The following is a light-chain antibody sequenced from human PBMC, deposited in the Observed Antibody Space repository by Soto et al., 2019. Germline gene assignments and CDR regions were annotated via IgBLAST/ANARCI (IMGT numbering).Light chain of an antibody. J-gene: IGKJ4*01. V-gene: IGKV3-20*01. CDR2: GAS. CDR3: QPYGNSPLT. CDR1: QSVSSSF. Sequence: EILLTQSPGTLSLSPGERATLSCRASQSVSSSFLAWYQQKPGQAPRLLIYGASSRATGIPDRFRGSGSGTDFTLTISRLEPDDVVVYYCQPYGNSPLTFGGGTKVEIK.